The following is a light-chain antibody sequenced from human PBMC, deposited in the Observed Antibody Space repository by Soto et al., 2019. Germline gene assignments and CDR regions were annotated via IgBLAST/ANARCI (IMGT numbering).Light chain of an antibody. CDR3: QQYYSYTQT. CDR2: GAS. V-gene: IGKV3-20*01. CDR1: QSVSNNY. J-gene: IGKJ1*01. Sequence: EIVLTQSPGTLSLSPGERATLSCRPSQSVSNNYLAWYQQKRGQAPRVXIYGASNRETGIPDRFSGSGSGTEFTLTISCLQSEDFETYYCQQYYSYTQTFGQGTQVDIK.